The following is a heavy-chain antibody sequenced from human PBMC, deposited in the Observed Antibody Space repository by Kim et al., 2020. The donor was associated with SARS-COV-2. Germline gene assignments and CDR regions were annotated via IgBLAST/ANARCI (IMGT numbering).Heavy chain of an antibody. Sequence: SETLSLTCTVSGGSISSSSYYWGWIRQPPGKGLEWIGSIYYSGSTYYNPSLKSRVTISVDTSKNQFSLKLSSVTAADTAVYYCARQTYYYDSSGYSHLDYWGQGTLVTVSS. CDR1: GGSISSSSYY. V-gene: IGHV4-39*01. CDR3: ARQTYYYDSSGYSHLDY. D-gene: IGHD3-22*01. J-gene: IGHJ4*02. CDR2: IYYSGST.